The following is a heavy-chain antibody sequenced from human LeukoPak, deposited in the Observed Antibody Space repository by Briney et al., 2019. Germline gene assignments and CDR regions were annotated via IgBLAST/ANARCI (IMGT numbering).Heavy chain of an antibody. D-gene: IGHD6-19*01. V-gene: IGHV1-2*02. CDR2: INPNSGGT. Sequence: ASVKVSCKASGYTFTGYYMHWVRQAPGQGLEWMGWINPNSGGTNYAQKFQGRVTITRDTSISTAYMELSSLRSDDTAVYYCARDAENSSGWYGVDYWGQGTLVTVSS. J-gene: IGHJ4*02. CDR3: ARDAENSSGWYGVDY. CDR1: GYTFTGYY.